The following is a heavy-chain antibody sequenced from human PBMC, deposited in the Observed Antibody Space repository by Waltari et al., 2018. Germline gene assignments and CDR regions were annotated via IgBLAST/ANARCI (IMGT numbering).Heavy chain of an antibody. CDR2: INSGGDT. J-gene: IGHJ2*01. CDR1: GFTVGGHY. V-gene: IGHV3-53*01. Sequence: EVQLVESGGGWIQPGGSLRLSFAGSGFTVGGHYMNWVRQAPGKGLEWGSVINSGGDTHYADSVKGRFTISRDNSKNTVYLQMNTLRAEDTALYYCTRDVTGYYYFDLWGRGTLVTVSS. CDR3: TRDVTGYYYFDL.